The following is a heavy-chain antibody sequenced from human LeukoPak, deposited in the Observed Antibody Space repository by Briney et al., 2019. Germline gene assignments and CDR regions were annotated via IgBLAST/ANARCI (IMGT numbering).Heavy chain of an antibody. V-gene: IGHV4-59*01. CDR2: IYYTGSA. Sequence: PSETLSLTCSVSAGSIRSYFWSWIRQPPGKGLEWIGYIYYTGSANYSPSLKSRVTISVDTSKNQFSLKLSSVTAADTAVYYCARDRYAGWFDPWGQGTLVTV. D-gene: IGHD5-12*01. CDR1: AGSIRSYF. J-gene: IGHJ5*02. CDR3: ARDRYAGWFDP.